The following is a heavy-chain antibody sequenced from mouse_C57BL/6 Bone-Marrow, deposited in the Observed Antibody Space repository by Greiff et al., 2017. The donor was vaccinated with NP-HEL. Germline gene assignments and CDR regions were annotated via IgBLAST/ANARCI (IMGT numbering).Heavy chain of an antibody. CDR3: ARYYGSSYDWYFDV. D-gene: IGHD1-1*01. CDR1: GFTFSDYG. V-gene: IGHV5-15*01. Sequence: EVQRVESGGGLVQPGGSLKLSCAASGFTFSDYGMAWVRQAPRKGPEWVAFISNLAYSIYYADTVTGRFTISRENARNTLYLEMSSLRAEDTAMYYCARYYGSSYDWYFDVWGTGTTVTVSS. J-gene: IGHJ1*03. CDR2: ISNLAYSI.